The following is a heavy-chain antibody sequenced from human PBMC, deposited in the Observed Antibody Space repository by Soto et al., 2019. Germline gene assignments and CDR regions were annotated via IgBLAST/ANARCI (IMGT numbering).Heavy chain of an antibody. V-gene: IGHV4-61*01. CDR2: IYYSGST. CDR1: CGSLSSGSYY. J-gene: IGHJ6*02. Sequence: SETPSLPSTVSCGSLSSGSYYLGWIRQPPGEGLEWIGYIYYSGSTNYNPSLKSRVTISVDTSKNQFSLKLSSVTAADTAVYYCARGIEGWYQGRYYYGMDVWGQGTTVTVSS. CDR3: ARGIEGWYQGRYYYGMDV. D-gene: IGHD6-19*01.